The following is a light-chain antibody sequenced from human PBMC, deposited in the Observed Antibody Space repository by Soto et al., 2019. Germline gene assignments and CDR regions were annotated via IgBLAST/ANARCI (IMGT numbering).Light chain of an antibody. CDR2: GAS. CDR3: QQRANWPLT. Sequence: EIVMTQSPATLSVSPGERATLSCRASQSVSSNLAWYQQKPGQASRLLIYGASTRATGVPARFSGSGSGTEFTLIISSLEPEDFAVYYCQQRANWPLTFGGGTKVEIK. CDR1: QSVSSN. V-gene: IGKV3-15*01. J-gene: IGKJ4*01.